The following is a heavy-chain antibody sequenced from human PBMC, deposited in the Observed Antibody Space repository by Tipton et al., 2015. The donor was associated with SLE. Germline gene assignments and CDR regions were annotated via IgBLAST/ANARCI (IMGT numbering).Heavy chain of an antibody. CDR2: ISGSGGST. J-gene: IGHJ4*02. Sequence: LSLTCAVYGGSFSGYYWSWIRQPPGKGLEWVSAISGSGGSTYYADSVKGRFTISRDNSKNTLYLQMNSLRAEDTAVYYCAKEDSLRFYSGLDYWGQGTLVTVSS. D-gene: IGHD3-10*01. CDR3: AKEDSLRFYSGLDY. CDR1: GGSFSGYY. V-gene: IGHV3-23*01.